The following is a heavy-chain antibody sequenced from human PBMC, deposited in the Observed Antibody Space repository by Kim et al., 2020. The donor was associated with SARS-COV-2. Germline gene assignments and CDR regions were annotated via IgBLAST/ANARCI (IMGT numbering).Heavy chain of an antibody. CDR3: ARFRYSSSWYDLDY. Sequence: SPSFQGQVTISADKSISPAYLQWSSLKASDTAMYYCARFRYSSSWYDLDYWGQGTLVTVSS. J-gene: IGHJ4*02. V-gene: IGHV5-51*01. D-gene: IGHD6-13*01.